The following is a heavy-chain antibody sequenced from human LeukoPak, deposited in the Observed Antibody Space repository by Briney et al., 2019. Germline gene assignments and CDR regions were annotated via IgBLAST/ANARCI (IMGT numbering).Heavy chain of an antibody. CDR1: DYSISSDYF. J-gene: IGHJ4*02. CDR2: IYHSGST. CDR3: ATSYRDGYNFLDY. V-gene: IGHV4-38-2*01. Sequence: SESLSLTCAVSDYSISSDYFWGWIRQPPGKALEWIGNIYHSGSTYYNPSLKSRVTISVDTSKNQFSLKLSSVTAADTAVYYCATSYRDGYNFLDYWGQGTPVTVSS. D-gene: IGHD5-24*01.